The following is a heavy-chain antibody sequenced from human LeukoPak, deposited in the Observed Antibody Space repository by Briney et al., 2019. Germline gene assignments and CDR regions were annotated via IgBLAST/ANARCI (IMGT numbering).Heavy chain of an antibody. CDR2: IRYDGSNK. Sequence: PGGSLRLSCAASGFTFSSYGMHWVRQAPGKGLERVAFIRYDGSNKYYADSVKGRFTISRDNSKNTLYLQMNSLRAEDTAVYYCAKDGLGYCSSASCYTDYWGQGTLVTVSS. CDR1: GFTFSSYG. J-gene: IGHJ4*02. CDR3: AKDGLGYCSSASCYTDY. V-gene: IGHV3-30*02. D-gene: IGHD2-2*02.